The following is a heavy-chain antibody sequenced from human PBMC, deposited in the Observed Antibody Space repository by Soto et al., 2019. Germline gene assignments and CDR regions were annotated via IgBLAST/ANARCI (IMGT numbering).Heavy chain of an antibody. CDR1: GFTFNNAR. Sequence: EVQLVESGGDLVKPGGSLRLSCAASGFTFNNARMNWVRQAPGKGLEWVGRIRKKSDGATTDYAAPVKGRFTISRDDSTNTLYLQMNSLKTEDTGVYYCTTGVGYWGQGTLVTVSS. CDR2: IRKKSDGATT. V-gene: IGHV3-15*07. D-gene: IGHD3-3*01. J-gene: IGHJ4*02. CDR3: TTGVGY.